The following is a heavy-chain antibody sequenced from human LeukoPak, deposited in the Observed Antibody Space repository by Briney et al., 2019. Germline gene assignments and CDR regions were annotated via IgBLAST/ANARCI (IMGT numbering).Heavy chain of an antibody. Sequence: GASVKVSCKASGYTFTSYYMHWVRQAPGQGLEWMGIINPSGGSTSYAQKFQGRVTMTRDMSTSTVYMELSSLRSEDTAVYYCGYYDILTGSRTRNYYYYHMDVWGKGTTVTISS. D-gene: IGHD3-9*01. CDR3: GYYDILTGSRTRNYYYYHMDV. CDR1: GYTFTSYY. V-gene: IGHV1-46*01. J-gene: IGHJ6*03. CDR2: INPSGGST.